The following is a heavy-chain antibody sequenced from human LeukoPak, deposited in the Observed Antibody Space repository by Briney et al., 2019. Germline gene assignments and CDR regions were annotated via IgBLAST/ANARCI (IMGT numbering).Heavy chain of an antibody. CDR2: ISGSGGDT. J-gene: IGHJ6*03. Sequence: GGSLRLSRAASGFSFSDYDMSWVRQAPGKGLEWVSAISGSGGDTYFADSVKGRFTISRDNSKRTVFLQMDSLRAEDTAVYYCAKDPHFYYYYYMDAWGNGTTVTVSS. CDR3: AKDPHFYYYYYMDA. CDR1: GFSFSDYD. V-gene: IGHV3-23*01.